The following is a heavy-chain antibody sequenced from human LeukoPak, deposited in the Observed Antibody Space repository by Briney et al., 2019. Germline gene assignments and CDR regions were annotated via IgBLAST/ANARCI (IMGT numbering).Heavy chain of an antibody. D-gene: IGHD3-3*01. CDR3: ARGYDFWSGYLYRYYYMDV. V-gene: IGHV4-34*01. CDR2: INHSGST. Sequence: PSETLSLTCAVYGGSFSGYYWSWIRQPPGEGLEWIGEINHSGSTNYNPSLKSRVTISVDTSKNQFSLKLSSVTAADTAVYYCARGYDFWSGYLYRYYYMDVWGKGTTVTVSS. J-gene: IGHJ6*03. CDR1: GGSFSGYY.